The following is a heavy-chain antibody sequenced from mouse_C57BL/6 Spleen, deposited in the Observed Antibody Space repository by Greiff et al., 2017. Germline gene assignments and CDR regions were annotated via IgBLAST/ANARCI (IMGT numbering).Heavy chain of an antibody. D-gene: IGHD4-1*01. CDR3: ARGLGSGY. Sequence: VQLQQSGPELVKPGASVKISCKASGYAFSSSWLYWVKQRPGKGLVWIGRIYPGDGDTNYNGKFKGKATLTPDKSSSTAYMQLSSLTSEDSAVCFCARGLGSGYWGQGTTLTVSS. CDR1: GYAFSSSW. CDR2: IYPGDGDT. V-gene: IGHV1-82*01. J-gene: IGHJ2*01.